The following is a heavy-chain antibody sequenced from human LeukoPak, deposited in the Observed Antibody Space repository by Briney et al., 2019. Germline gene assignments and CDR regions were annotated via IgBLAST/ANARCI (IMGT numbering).Heavy chain of an antibody. V-gene: IGHV3-30*18. J-gene: IGHJ3*02. CDR3: AKELLSSPTAEDAFDI. Sequence: PGGSLRLSCAASGFTFSSYGMHWVRQAPGKGLEWVAVISYVGSTKYYADSVKGRFTISRDNSKNTLYLQMNSLRDEDTAVYYCAKELLSSPTAEDAFDIWGQGTMVTVSS. D-gene: IGHD1-14*01. CDR1: GFTFSSYG. CDR2: ISYVGSTK.